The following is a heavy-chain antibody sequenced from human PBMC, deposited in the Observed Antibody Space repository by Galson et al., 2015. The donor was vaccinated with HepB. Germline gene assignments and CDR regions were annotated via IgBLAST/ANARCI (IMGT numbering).Heavy chain of an antibody. D-gene: IGHD3-3*01. V-gene: IGHV4-31*03. CDR1: GGSISSGGYY. J-gene: IGHJ5*02. CDR2: IYYSGST. CDR3: ARELHDFWSGKLWGWFDP. Sequence: LSLTCTVSGGSISSGGYYWSWIRQHPGKGLEWIGYIYYSGSTYYNPSLKSRVTISVDTSKNQFSLKLSSVTAADTAVYYCARELHDFWSGKLWGWFDPWGQGTLVTVSS.